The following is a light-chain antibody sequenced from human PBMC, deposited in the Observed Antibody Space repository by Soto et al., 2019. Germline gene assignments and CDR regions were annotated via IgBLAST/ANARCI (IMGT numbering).Light chain of an antibody. Sequence: DIVLTQSPGTLSLSPGERASLSCRASQSISGSDLAWYQQRPGQAPRLLIYGASSRATGIPDRSSGSGSGTDFTLTISRLEPEDFAVYYCQQYGNSPWTFGQGTKVDIK. V-gene: IGKV3-20*01. CDR3: QQYGNSPWT. CDR2: GAS. CDR1: QSISGSD. J-gene: IGKJ1*01.